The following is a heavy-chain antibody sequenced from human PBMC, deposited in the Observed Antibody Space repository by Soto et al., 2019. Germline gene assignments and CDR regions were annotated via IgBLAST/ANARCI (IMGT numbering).Heavy chain of an antibody. CDR2: ISSGGST. V-gene: IGHV3-66*01. CDR1: GFSVSNLY. CDR3: ARDTLGVAYDFCH. Sequence: EVQLVESGGGLVQPGGSLRLSCAASGFSVSNLYMTWVRQAPGKGLEWVSVISSGGSTYYAASVKGRFIITRDNSKNIFDQKKKSLRLRDTDVYYCARDTLGVAYDFCHGGQRTLVTVSS. J-gene: IGHJ4*02. D-gene: IGHD3-3*01.